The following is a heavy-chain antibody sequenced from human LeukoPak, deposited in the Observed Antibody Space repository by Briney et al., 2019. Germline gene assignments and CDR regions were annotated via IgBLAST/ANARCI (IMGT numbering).Heavy chain of an antibody. CDR2: IFYSGST. J-gene: IGHJ4*02. D-gene: IGHD1-26*01. V-gene: IGHV4-39*07. CDR3: VREIVGATFSH. CDR1: GGSISSSSNY. Sequence: SETLSLTCTVSGGSISSSSNYWGWIRQPPGKGLEWIRSIFYSGSTYYNPSLKSRVTISIDTSKNQFSLKLSSLTAADTAIYYCVREIVGATFSHWGQGTLVIVSS.